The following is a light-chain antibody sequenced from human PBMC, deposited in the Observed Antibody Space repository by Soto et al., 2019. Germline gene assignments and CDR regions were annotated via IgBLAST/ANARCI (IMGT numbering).Light chain of an antibody. V-gene: IGKV3D-20*02. CDR3: KQRANWQLP. Sequence: LLTQSPGPLSLSPGDRSPLSCRASQSVSSSYLAWYTKKPGQAPRLLIYDASNRATGVPARFSVSGSGKDCNLKLRSIESEDGAVYYGKQRANWQLPFGGGTKVDLK. CDR1: QSVSSSY. CDR2: DAS. J-gene: IGKJ4*01.